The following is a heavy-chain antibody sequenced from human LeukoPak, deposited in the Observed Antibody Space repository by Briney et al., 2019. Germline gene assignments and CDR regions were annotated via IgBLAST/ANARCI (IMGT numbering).Heavy chain of an antibody. V-gene: IGHV3-74*01. CDR3: AREMVRGVIPLDY. CDR2: ISSDGSST. D-gene: IGHD3-10*01. Sequence: GGSLRLSCAASGFTFSSYWMHWVRQAPGKGLVWVSRISSDGSSTTYADSVKGRFTISRDNAKNSLYLQMNSLRAEDTAVYYCAREMVRGVIPLDYWGQGTLVTVSS. CDR1: GFTFSSYW. J-gene: IGHJ4*02.